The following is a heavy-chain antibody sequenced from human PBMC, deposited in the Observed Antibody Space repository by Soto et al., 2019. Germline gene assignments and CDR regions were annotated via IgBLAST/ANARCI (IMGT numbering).Heavy chain of an antibody. Sequence: QVQLQESGPGMVKPSETLSLTCTVSGGSIRNYYWSWLRQPPGKGLEWIGFISYNGSTKYNPSLMGRVTISLDTSKNYFSLRLRSLTAADTALYYCARHSDSGTWPLDYWGQGILVTVSS. V-gene: IGHV4-59*01. CDR3: ARHSDSGTWPLDY. CDR1: GGSIRNYY. D-gene: IGHD3-10*01. J-gene: IGHJ4*02. CDR2: ISYNGST.